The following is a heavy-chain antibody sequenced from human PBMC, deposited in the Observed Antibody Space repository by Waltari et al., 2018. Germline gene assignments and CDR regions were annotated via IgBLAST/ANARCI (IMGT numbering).Heavy chain of an antibody. CDR3: ARVELDNYGEGDYFDF. CDR2: IYTSGST. D-gene: IGHD4-17*01. Sequence: QVQLQESGPGLVKPSETLSLTCTVSGGSISSYYWSWIRQPAGKGLEWIGRIYTSGSTTYNPSLKSRGTMSVDTSKNQFSLKLSSVTAADTAVYDCARVELDNYGEGDYFDFWGQGTLVTVSS. V-gene: IGHV4-4*07. J-gene: IGHJ4*02. CDR1: GGSISSYY.